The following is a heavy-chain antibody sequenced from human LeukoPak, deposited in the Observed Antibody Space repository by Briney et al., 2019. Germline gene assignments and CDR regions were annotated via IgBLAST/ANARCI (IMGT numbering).Heavy chain of an antibody. J-gene: IGHJ5*02. V-gene: IGHV1-46*01. CDR2: VNPSGGST. CDR1: GYTFTNYY. Sequence: ASVKVSCKASGYTFTNYYIHWVRLAPGQGPEWMGIVNPSGGSTNYAQKFQDRGTMTRDTSTSTVYMELSSLRSEDTAVYYCAREINTLAVAGRDGFDPWGQGTLVTVSS. D-gene: IGHD6-19*01. CDR3: AREINTLAVAGRDGFDP.